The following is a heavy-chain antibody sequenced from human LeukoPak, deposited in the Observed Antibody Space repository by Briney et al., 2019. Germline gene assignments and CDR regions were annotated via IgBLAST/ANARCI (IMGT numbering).Heavy chain of an antibody. V-gene: IGHV1-18*01. CDR2: ISASNGDT. D-gene: IGHD2-15*01. J-gene: IGHJ5*02. Sequence: GASVKVSCKASGYTFTSYGISWVRQAAGQGLEWTGWISASNGDTNYAQKAQGRVIMTTDTSTSTAFMELRSLRSDDTAVYYCARDWYCSGGTCYDRFDRWGQGTLVTVSS. CDR3: ARDWYCSGGTCYDRFDR. CDR1: GYTFTSYG.